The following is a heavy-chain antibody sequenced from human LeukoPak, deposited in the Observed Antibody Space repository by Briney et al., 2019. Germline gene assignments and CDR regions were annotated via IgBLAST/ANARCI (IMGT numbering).Heavy chain of an antibody. D-gene: IGHD1-1*01. Sequence: GGSLRLSCAASGFSFSSYVMYWVRQTPGKGPVCVSRISHDGTIIAYADSVKGRFTISRDNTKNILFLQMNSLRVEDTAVYYCARDRDWNFDSWGQGTLVTVSS. CDR3: ARDRDWNFDS. CDR1: GFSFSSYV. J-gene: IGHJ4*02. V-gene: IGHV3-74*03. CDR2: ISHDGTII.